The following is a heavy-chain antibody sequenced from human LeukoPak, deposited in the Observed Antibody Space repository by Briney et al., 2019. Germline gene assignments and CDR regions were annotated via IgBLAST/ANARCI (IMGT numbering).Heavy chain of an antibody. V-gene: IGHV3-7*01. CDR1: GFTFSTYW. J-gene: IGHJ4*02. D-gene: IGHD1-26*01. CDR2: INQDGTKK. CDR3: ARDPDQIVGANFDY. Sequence: TGGSLRLSCAPSGFTFSTYWMNWVRQAPGKGLEWVANINQDGTKKYYVDSVKGRFTISRDNAKNSLYLQMNSLTAEDTAIYYCARDPDQIVGANFDYWGQGTLVTVSS.